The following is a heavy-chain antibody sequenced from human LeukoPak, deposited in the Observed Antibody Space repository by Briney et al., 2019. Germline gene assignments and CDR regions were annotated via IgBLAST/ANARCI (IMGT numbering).Heavy chain of an antibody. CDR2: TSTSGGT. J-gene: IGHJ4*02. CDR1: AGSISSGSHY. D-gene: IGHD3-22*01. CDR3: ARVPRGGYSVTVDY. V-gene: IGHV4-61*02. Sequence: SETLSLTCSASAGSISSGSHYSSWIRPPPGNGLDWIGRTSTSGGTNYNPSLKKRDNISIDTYQKKFSLNLSTVTAADTAVYYCARVPRGGYSVTVDYWGQGTLVSVSS.